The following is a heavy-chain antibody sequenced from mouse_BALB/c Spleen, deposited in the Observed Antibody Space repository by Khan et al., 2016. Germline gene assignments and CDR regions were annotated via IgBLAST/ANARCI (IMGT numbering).Heavy chain of an antibody. CDR1: GFNIKDTY. Sequence: VQLKQSGAEFVKPGASVKLSCTASGFNIKDTYIHWVKQRPEQGLEWIGRIDPANDDTRYDPKFQGKATITADTSSNTAYLQLSSLTSEDNAVYYCARGIYDYGFAYWGQGTLVTVSA. D-gene: IGHD2-4*01. J-gene: IGHJ3*01. CDR2: IDPANDDT. CDR3: ARGIYDYGFAY. V-gene: IGHV14-3*02.